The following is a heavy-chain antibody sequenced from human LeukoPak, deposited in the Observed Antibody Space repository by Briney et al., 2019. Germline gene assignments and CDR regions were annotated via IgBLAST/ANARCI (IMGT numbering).Heavy chain of an antibody. Sequence: SETLSLICTVSGGSISSGGYYWSWIRQHPGKGLEWIGYIYYSGSTYYNPSLKNRVTISVDTSKNQFSLKLSSVTAADTAVYYCARGFDIVVVRGCWFDPWGQGTLVTVSS. CDR2: IYYSGST. V-gene: IGHV4-31*03. D-gene: IGHD2-2*01. J-gene: IGHJ5*02. CDR1: GGSISSGGYY. CDR3: ARGFDIVVVRGCWFDP.